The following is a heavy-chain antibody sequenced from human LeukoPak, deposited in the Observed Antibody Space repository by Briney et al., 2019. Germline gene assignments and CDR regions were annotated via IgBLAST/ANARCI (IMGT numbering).Heavy chain of an antibody. CDR1: GFTFSGSA. CDR2: IRSKSNNYAT. D-gene: IGHD4-11*01. Sequence: GGSLRLSCAASGFTFSGSAMQWVRQASGKGLEWVGHIRSKSNNYATAYAASVKGRFTISRDDSKNTAYLQMNSLKTEDTAVYYCKRSFGNYGNWGQGTLVTVSS. CDR3: KRSFGNYGN. J-gene: IGHJ4*02. V-gene: IGHV3-73*01.